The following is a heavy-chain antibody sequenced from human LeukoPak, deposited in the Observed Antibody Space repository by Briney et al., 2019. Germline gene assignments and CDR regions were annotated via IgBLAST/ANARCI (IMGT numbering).Heavy chain of an antibody. J-gene: IGHJ3*02. Sequence: GESLKISCKGSGYSFTSYWIGWVRQMPGKGLEWMGIIYPGDSDTKYSPSFQGQVTMSADKSISAAYLQWSSLKASDTAMYYCARLSQLLLKGYEDAFDIWGQGTMVTVSS. CDR3: ARLSQLLLKGYEDAFDI. CDR1: GYSFTSYW. D-gene: IGHD2-15*01. V-gene: IGHV5-51*01. CDR2: IYPGDSDT.